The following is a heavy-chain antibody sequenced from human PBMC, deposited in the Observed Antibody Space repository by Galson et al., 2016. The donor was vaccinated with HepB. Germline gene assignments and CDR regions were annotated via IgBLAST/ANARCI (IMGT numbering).Heavy chain of an antibody. CDR1: GFTFGDYA. CDR2: IRSKAYGGTI. J-gene: IGHJ6*02. D-gene: IGHD5-24*01. CDR3: GTIIYYYYGMDV. V-gene: IGHV3-49*04. Sequence: SLRLSCAASGFTFGDYALSWVRQAPGKGLEWVGFIRSKAYGGTIEYAASVKGRFTISRDDSKSIAYLQMNSLKTEDTAVYYCGTIIYYYYGMDVWGQGTTVTVSS.